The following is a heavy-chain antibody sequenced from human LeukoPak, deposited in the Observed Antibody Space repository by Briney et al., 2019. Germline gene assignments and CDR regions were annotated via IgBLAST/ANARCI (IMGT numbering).Heavy chain of an antibody. J-gene: IGHJ4*02. CDR1: GYTFTGYY. CDR3: ARDSRAWFGELIFWVDY. Sequence: ASVKVSCKASGYTFTGYYMHWVRQAPGQGLEWMGWINPNSGGTNYEQKFQGRVTMTRDTSISTAYMELSRLRSDDTAVYYCARDSRAWFGELIFWVDYWGQGTLVTVSS. V-gene: IGHV1-2*02. CDR2: INPNSGGT. D-gene: IGHD3-10*01.